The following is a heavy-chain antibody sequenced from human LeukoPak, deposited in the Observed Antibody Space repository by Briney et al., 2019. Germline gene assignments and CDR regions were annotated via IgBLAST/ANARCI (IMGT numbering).Heavy chain of an antibody. J-gene: IGHJ3*02. D-gene: IGHD3-3*01. CDR3: ARPQIITIFGVVLGAFDI. V-gene: IGHV1-69*13. CDR1: GYTVTDYG. Sequence: ASVQVSCKASGYTVTDYGISWVRQAPGQGLEWMGGIIPIFGTANYAQKFQGRVTITADETTSTAYMELSSPRSEDTAVYYCARPQIITIFGVVLGAFDIWGQGTMVTVSS. CDR2: IIPIFGTA.